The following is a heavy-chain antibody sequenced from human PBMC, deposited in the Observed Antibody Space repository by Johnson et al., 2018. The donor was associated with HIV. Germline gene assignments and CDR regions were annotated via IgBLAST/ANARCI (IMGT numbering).Heavy chain of an antibody. D-gene: IGHD4-17*01. V-gene: IGHV3-7*01. CDR1: GFTFSSYW. CDR3: AREFLYGDYQDAFDI. CDR2: IKQDGSEK. Sequence: VQLVESGGGVVQPGRSLRLSCAASGFTFSSYWMSWVRQAPGKGLEWVANIKQDGSEKYYVDSVKGRFTISRDNAKNSLYLQMNSLRAEDTAVYYCAREFLYGDYQDAFDIWGQGTMVTVSS. J-gene: IGHJ3*02.